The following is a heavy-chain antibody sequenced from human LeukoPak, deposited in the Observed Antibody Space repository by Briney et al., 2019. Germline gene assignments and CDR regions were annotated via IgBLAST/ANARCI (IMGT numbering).Heavy chain of an antibody. Sequence: GESLKISCKGSGYSFTSYWIGWVRQAPGQGLEWMGWINPNSGGTNYAQKFQGRVTMTRDTSISTAYMELSRLRSDDTAVYYCARVWYKARNSSGWTNWFDPWGQGTLVTVSS. CDR1: GYSFTSYW. D-gene: IGHD6-19*01. V-gene: IGHV1-2*02. CDR3: ARVWYKARNSSGWTNWFDP. CDR2: INPNSGGT. J-gene: IGHJ5*02.